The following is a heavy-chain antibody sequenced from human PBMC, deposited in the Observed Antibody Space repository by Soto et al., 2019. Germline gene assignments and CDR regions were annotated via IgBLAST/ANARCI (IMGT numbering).Heavy chain of an antibody. CDR3: AKVAAVGTKSGIDY. Sequence: PGGSLRLSCAASGFTFSDFPMSWVRQAPGQGLEWVSVISGGGVTTYYADSVKGRFTISRDNSKSTMYLQMNSLRVEDTAIYYCAKVAAVGTKSGIDYWGQGTLVTVAS. CDR1: GFTFSDFP. D-gene: IGHD6-13*01. CDR2: ISGGGVTT. J-gene: IGHJ4*02. V-gene: IGHV3-23*01.